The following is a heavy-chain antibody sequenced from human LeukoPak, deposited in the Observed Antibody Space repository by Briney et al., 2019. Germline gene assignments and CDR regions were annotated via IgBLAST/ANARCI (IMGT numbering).Heavy chain of an antibody. CDR1: GGSISSSDYY. CDR3: ARALGCCSGGSCTRGYNWFDP. J-gene: IGHJ5*02. D-gene: IGHD2-15*01. Sequence: IPSETLSLTCTVSGGSISSSDYYWGWIRQPPGKGLEWIGSIYYGGSTYYNPSLKSRVTISVDTSMNQFSLKLSFVTTADTAVYYCARALGCCSGGSCTRGYNWFDPWGQGTLVTVPS. CDR2: IYYGGST. V-gene: IGHV4-39*01.